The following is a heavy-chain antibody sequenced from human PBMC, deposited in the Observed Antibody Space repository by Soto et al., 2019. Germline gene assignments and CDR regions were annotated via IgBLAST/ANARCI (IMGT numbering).Heavy chain of an antibody. Sequence: GASVKVSCKASGYTFTSYYMHWVRQAPGQGLEWMGIINPSGGGTSYAQKFQGRVTMTRDTSTSTVYMELSSLRSEDTAVYYCARELVVAAVDYYYYYGMDVWGQGTTVTVSS. CDR1: GYTFTSYY. D-gene: IGHD2-15*01. CDR2: INPSGGGT. J-gene: IGHJ6*02. CDR3: ARELVVAAVDYYYYYGMDV. V-gene: IGHV1-46*01.